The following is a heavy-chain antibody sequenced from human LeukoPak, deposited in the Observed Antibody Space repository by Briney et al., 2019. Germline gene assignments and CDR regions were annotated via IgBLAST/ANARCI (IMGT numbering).Heavy chain of an antibody. Sequence: EGSLRLSCTAPGFTFSSYAMHWVRQAPGKGLEWVAVISYNGKNKYYADSVKGRFTISRDNPKNTLYLQMNSLRAEDTAVYYCARDGRGDYVRAFDIWGQGTIVTVSS. CDR3: ARDGRGDYVRAFDI. V-gene: IGHV3-30*04. D-gene: IGHD4-17*01. CDR2: ISYNGKNK. CDR1: GFTFSSYA. J-gene: IGHJ3*02.